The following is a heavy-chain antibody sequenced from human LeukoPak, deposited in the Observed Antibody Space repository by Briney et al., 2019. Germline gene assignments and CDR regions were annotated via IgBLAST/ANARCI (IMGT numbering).Heavy chain of an antibody. CDR1: GYSFTSYW. D-gene: IGHD3-16*02. CDR3: ARSDDYVWGSYRYTLHALDY. Sequence: GESLKISCKGSGYSFTSYWIGWVRQMPGKGLEWMGIIYPGDSDTRYSPSFQGQVTISADKSISTAYLQWSSLKASDTAMYYCARSDDYVWGSYRYTLHALDYWGQGTLVTVSS. V-gene: IGHV5-51*01. CDR2: IYPGDSDT. J-gene: IGHJ4*02.